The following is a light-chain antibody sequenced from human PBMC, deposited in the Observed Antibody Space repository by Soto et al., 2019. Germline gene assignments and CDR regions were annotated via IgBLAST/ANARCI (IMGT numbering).Light chain of an antibody. J-gene: IGKJ2*01. CDR1: QSVRSNY. Sequence: EFVLTQSPGTLSLSPGERATLSCRASQSVRSNYLAWYQQKPGQSPRLLIYGASNRATGIPDRFSGSGSGTDFTLTISRLEPEDFAVFYCQHYGSSAYTFGQGTTLXIK. V-gene: IGKV3-20*01. CDR3: QHYGSSAYT. CDR2: GAS.